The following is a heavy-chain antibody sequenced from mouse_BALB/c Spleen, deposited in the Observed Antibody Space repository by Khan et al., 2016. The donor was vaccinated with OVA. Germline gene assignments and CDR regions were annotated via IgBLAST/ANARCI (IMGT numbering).Heavy chain of an antibody. Sequence: VQLQQSGPGLLKPSQSLSLTCTVTGYSITSDYAWNWIRQFPGNKMEWMAYISYSGSTTYGAYLRSRISFTRETSKNQFFLQLNYVNNEDTATYNCASWRVLLRYPDYFDYWGQGTTLTVSS. V-gene: IGHV3-2*02. CDR1: GYSITSDYA. D-gene: IGHD1-1*01. J-gene: IGHJ2*01. CDR2: ISYSGST. CDR3: ASWRVLLRYPDYFDY.